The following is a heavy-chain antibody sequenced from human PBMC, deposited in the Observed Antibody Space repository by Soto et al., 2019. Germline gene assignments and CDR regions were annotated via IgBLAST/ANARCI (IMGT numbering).Heavy chain of an antibody. CDR1: RFTFSSYS. Sequence: WGSLRLSCGASRFTFSSYSMNWVRQAPGKGLEWVSYISSNTGIIHYADSVKGRFTISRENAKNSLYLQMNSLRDEDTAVYYCAKELGWGALAPDYWGQGTVVTVSS. CDR3: AKELGWGALAPDY. D-gene: IGHD1-26*01. CDR2: ISSNTGII. J-gene: IGHJ4*02. V-gene: IGHV3-48*02.